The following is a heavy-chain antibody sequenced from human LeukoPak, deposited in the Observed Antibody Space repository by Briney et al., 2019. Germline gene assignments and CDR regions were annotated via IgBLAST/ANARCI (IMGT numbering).Heavy chain of an antibody. CDR3: AKDLYCSSTSCPSTDAFDI. D-gene: IGHD2-2*01. V-gene: IGHV3-30*02. CDR2: IRYDGSNK. Sequence: GGSLRLSCAASGFTFSSYGMHWVRQAPGKGLEWVAFIRYDGSNKYYADSVKGRFTISRDNSKNTLYLQMNSLRAEDTAVYYCAKDLYCSSTSCPSTDAFDIWGQGTMVTVSS. J-gene: IGHJ3*02. CDR1: GFTFSSYG.